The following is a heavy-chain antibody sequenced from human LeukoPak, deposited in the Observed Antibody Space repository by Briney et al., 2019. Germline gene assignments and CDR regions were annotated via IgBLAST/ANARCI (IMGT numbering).Heavy chain of an antibody. D-gene: IGHD5-18*01. J-gene: IGHJ4*02. V-gene: IGHV1-69*05. CDR2: IIPIFGTA. Sequence: EASVKVSCKASGGTISSYAISWVRQAPGQGLEWMGGIIPIFGTANYAQKFQGRVTITTDESTSTAYMELSSLRSEDTAVYYCARAAGLWSYYFDYWGQGTLVTVSS. CDR1: GGTISSYA. CDR3: ARAAGLWSYYFDY.